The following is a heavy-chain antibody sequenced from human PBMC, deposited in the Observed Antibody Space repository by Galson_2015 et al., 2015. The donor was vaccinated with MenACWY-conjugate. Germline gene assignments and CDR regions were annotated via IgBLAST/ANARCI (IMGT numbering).Heavy chain of an antibody. Sequence: SLRLSCAASGFTFSTYWMNWVRQAPGKGLEWVAYIKQAGSEKYCVDSVKGRFTISRDNAKNSLSLQMNSLRGEDTAVYYCARGYYAMDVWGQGTTVTVSS. J-gene: IGHJ6*02. CDR2: IKQAGSEK. V-gene: IGHV3-7*03. CDR3: ARGYYAMDV. CDR1: GFTFSTYW.